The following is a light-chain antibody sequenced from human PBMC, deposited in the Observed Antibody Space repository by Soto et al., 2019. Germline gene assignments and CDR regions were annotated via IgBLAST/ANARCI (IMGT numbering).Light chain of an antibody. CDR1: QSVSNNY. V-gene: IGKV3-20*01. CDR3: QQGGSPPWT. Sequence: TTPPSTLSASVGDTVTLSCRASQSVSNNYLAWYQQKPGQAPRLLIYAASSRATGIPDRFSGGGSGTDFTLTISRLEPEDFAVYYCQQGGSPPWTFGQGTKVDIK. CDR2: AAS. J-gene: IGKJ1*01.